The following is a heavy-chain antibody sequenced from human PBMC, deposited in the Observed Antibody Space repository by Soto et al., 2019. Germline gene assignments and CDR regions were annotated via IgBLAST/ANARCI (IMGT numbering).Heavy chain of an antibody. D-gene: IGHD3-22*01. J-gene: IGHJ1*01. V-gene: IGHV4-30-2*01. CDR1: GGSISSGGYS. CDR2: IYHSGST. Sequence: QLQLQESGSGLVKPSQTLSLTCAVSGGSISSGGYSWSWIRQPPGKGLEWIGYIYHSGSTYYNPSLKSRVTMSVDRSKNQFSLKLSSVTAADTAVYYCAISYDSSGYLQYFQHWGQGTLVTVSS. CDR3: AISYDSSGYLQYFQH.